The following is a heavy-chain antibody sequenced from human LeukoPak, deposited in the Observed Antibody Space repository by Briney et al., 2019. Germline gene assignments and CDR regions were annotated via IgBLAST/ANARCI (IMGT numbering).Heavy chain of an antibody. CDR3: VREGFCGVDCPAYFDL. CDR2: IDTTGGT. V-gene: IGHV3-53*01. CDR1: GFTVSSNY. Sequence: GGSLRLSCAASGFTVSSNYMSWVRQAPGKGLEWVSAIDTTGGTYYPGSVEGRFIISRDNVQNSFHLQMNSLRDAGTAVYYCVREGFCGVDCPAYFDLWSRGTLVTVSS. J-gene: IGHJ2*01. D-gene: IGHD2-21*02.